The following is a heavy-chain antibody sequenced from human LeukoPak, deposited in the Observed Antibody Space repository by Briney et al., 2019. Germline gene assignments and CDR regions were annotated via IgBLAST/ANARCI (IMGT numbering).Heavy chain of an antibody. D-gene: IGHD4-17*01. CDR2: TSSSSSYI. CDR3: ARVSGDYYHTVDS. Sequence: GGSLRLSCAASGFTFSSYAMNWVRQAPEKGLEWVSSTSSSSSYIYYADSVKGRFTISRDNAKNSLYLQMNSLRAEDTAVYYCARVSGDYYHTVDSWGQGTLVTVSS. J-gene: IGHJ4*02. V-gene: IGHV3-21*01. CDR1: GFTFSSYA.